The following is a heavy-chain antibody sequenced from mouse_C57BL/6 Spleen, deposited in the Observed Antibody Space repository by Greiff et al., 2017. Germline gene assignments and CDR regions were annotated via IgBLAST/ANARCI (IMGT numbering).Heavy chain of an antibody. CDR3: ARSEGYDGTGYYFDY. CDR2: SNPRNGVT. Sequence: QVQLQQPGTDLVKPGPSVKLSCKPSGSTFTSYWIHGVRQRPGQGLEWIGNSNPRNGVTTNNETFKSKAPLTVDKSSSTAYMQLSSLTFEDSAVYYCARSEGYDGTGYYFDYWGQGTTLTVSS. CDR1: GSTFTSYW. J-gene: IGHJ2*01. V-gene: IGHV1-53*01. D-gene: IGHD2-2*01.